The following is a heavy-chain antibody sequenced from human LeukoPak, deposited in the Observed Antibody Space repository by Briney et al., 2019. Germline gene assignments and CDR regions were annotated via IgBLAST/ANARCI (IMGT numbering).Heavy chain of an antibody. Sequence: GASVKVSCKASGYTFTSYGISWVRQAPGQGLEWMGWISAYNGNTNYAQKLQGRVTMTTDTSTSTAYMELRSLRSDDTAVYCCARDDYYDSSGYAFDYWGQGTLVTVSS. CDR2: ISAYNGNT. CDR1: GYTFTSYG. D-gene: IGHD3-22*01. J-gene: IGHJ4*02. V-gene: IGHV1-18*01. CDR3: ARDDYYDSSGYAFDY.